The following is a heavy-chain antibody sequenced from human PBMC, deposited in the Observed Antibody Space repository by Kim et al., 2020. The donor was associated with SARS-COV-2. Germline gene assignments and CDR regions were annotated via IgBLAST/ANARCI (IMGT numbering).Heavy chain of an antibody. V-gene: IGHV3-9*01. J-gene: IGHJ3*01. CDR1: GFTFHDYA. Sequence: GGSLRLSCVASGFTFHDYAMHWFRQAPGKDLEWVSGISRDSANIVYADSMKGRFIISRDNAKNSLYLQIISLRPEDTAFYYCAKSIFDWQVGTTTAFDVWGQGTMVTVSS. CDR2: ISRDSANI. CDR3: AKSIFDWQVGTTTAFDV. D-gene: IGHD1-26*01.